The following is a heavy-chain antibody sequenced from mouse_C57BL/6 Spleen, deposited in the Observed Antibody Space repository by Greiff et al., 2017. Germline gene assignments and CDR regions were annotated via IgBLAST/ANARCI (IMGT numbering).Heavy chain of an antibody. Sequence: EVKLMESGAELVRPGASVKLSCTASGFNIKDYYMHWVKQRPEQGLEWIGRIAPDDGDTEYDPKFQEKATMTADTSSNTAYLQLSSLTSEDTAVYYCTTRGLYYGTLLDYWGQGTTLTVSS. CDR1: GFNIKDYY. V-gene: IGHV14-1*01. J-gene: IGHJ2*01. CDR2: IAPDDGDT. CDR3: TTRGLYYGTLLDY. D-gene: IGHD1-1*02.